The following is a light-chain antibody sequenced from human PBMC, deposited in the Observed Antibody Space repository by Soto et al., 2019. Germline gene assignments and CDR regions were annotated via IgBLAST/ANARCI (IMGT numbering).Light chain of an antibody. CDR2: DVS. CDR3: SSYTSSSTTLYV. Sequence: QSVLTQPASVSGSPGQSITISCTGTSSDVGGYNYVSWYQQHPGKAPKLMIYDVSNRPSGVSNRFAGSKSGNTASQTISGLQAEDEDDYYCSSYTSSSTTLYVFGTGTKLTVL. V-gene: IGLV2-14*01. J-gene: IGLJ1*01. CDR1: SSDVGGYNY.